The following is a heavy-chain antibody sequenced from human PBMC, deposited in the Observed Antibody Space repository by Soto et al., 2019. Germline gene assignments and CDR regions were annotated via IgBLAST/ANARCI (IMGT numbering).Heavy chain of an antibody. V-gene: IGHV3-30*18. Sequence: VQLVESGGGVVQPGRSLRLLCEASGFTFSRYGMHWVRQAPGMGLEWVAVISWDGLAQYYGDSVKGRFTISRDNSQSNLYLQMNSLRAEDTAIYYCAKETIQVGGPNYFDYWGQGVLVTVSS. J-gene: IGHJ4*02. CDR1: GFTFSRYG. D-gene: IGHD1-1*01. CDR2: ISWDGLAQ. CDR3: AKETIQVGGPNYFDY.